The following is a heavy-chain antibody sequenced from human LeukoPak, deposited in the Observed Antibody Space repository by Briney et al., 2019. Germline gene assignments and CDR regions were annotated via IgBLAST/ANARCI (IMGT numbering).Heavy chain of an antibody. V-gene: IGHV4-39*07. CDR3: ARIPDSAYYYYMDV. CDR1: GGSISSSSYY. Sequence: SETLSLTCTVSGGSISSSSYYWGWIRQPPGKGLEWIGSIYYSGSTYYNPSLKSRVTISVDTSKNQFSLKLSSVTTADTAVYYCARIPDSAYYYYMDVWGKGTTVTVSS. CDR2: IYYSGST. J-gene: IGHJ6*03. D-gene: IGHD2-21*01.